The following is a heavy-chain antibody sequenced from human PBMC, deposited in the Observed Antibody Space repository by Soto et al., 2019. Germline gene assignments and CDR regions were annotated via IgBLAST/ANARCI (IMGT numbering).Heavy chain of an antibody. V-gene: IGHV3-74*01. Sequence: GGSLRLSCAASGFTFSSYWMHWVRQAPGKGLVWVSRINSDGSSTSYADSVKGRFTISRDNAKNTLYLQMNSLRAEDTAVYYCAREGFDGRELMELFDYWGQGTLVTVSS. CDR2: INSDGSST. CDR3: AREGFDGRELMELFDY. J-gene: IGHJ4*02. CDR1: GFTFSSYW. D-gene: IGHD1-26*01.